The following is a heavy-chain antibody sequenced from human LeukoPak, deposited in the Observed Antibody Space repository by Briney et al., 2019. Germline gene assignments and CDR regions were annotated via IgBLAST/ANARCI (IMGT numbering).Heavy chain of an antibody. D-gene: IGHD3-3*01. J-gene: IGHJ4*02. Sequence: ASVKVSCKASGYTFTTCDINWVRQATGQGLEWMGWMNPDSGDTGYAQKFQGRVTMTRNTSISTAYLELSSLTSDDTAVYYCARGQRSTLFGVAVEDWGQGSLVTVSS. CDR3: ARGQRSTLFGVAVED. CDR1: GYTFTTCD. V-gene: IGHV1-8*01. CDR2: MNPDSGDT.